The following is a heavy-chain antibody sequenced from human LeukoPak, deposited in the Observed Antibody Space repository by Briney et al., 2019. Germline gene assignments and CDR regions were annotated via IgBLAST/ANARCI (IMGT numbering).Heavy chain of an antibody. V-gene: IGHV3-9*01. CDR3: AKGTTVTTINWALLDY. Sequence: GGSLRLSCAASGFTFSSYAMSWVRQAPGKGLEWVSGISWNSGSIGYADSVKGRFTISRDNAKNSLYLQMNSLRAEDTALYYCAKGTTVTTINWALLDYWGQGTLVTVSS. CDR2: ISWNSGSI. D-gene: IGHD4-17*01. J-gene: IGHJ4*02. CDR1: GFTFSSYA.